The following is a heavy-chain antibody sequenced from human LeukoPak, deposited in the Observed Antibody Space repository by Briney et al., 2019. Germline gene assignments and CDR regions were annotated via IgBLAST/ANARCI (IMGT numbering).Heavy chain of an antibody. V-gene: IGHV4-38-2*02. CDR3: ARELHSGSYYFDY. CDR1: GYSISNAYY. Sequence: PSETLSLTCTVSGYSISNAYYWGWIRQPPGKGLEWIGSLYHSGSTSYNPSHKSRVTTSVDTSKNRFSLKLTSVTAADTAVYYCARELHSGSYYFDYWGQGTLVIVSS. CDR2: LYHSGST. J-gene: IGHJ4*02. D-gene: IGHD1-26*01.